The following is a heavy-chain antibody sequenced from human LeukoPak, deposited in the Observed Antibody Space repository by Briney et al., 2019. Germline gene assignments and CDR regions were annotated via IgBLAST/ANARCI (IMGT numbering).Heavy chain of an antibody. J-gene: IGHJ3*02. D-gene: IGHD6-19*01. CDR2: IYSGGST. V-gene: IGHV3-53*01. CDR3: ARKYSSGWYYGDNAFDI. Sequence: GGSLELFCAASWLNVSSNYMSWVRPAAGEGLEGVADIYSGGSTYYADSVKGRFTISRDNSKNTLYLQMNSLRAEDTAVYYCARKYSSGWYYGDNAFDIWGQGTMVTVSS. CDR1: WLNVSSNY.